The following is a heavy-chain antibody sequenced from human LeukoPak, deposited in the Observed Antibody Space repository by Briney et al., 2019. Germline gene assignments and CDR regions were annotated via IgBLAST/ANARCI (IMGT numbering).Heavy chain of an antibody. D-gene: IGHD7-27*01. CDR3: ARAAPLGTGLDY. V-gene: IGHV4-39*07. J-gene: IGHJ4*02. Sequence: SETLSLTCSVSGGSISNSNYYWGWIRQPPGKGLEWIGSIYYSGSTYYNPSLKSRVTISVDTSKNQFSLKLSSVTAADTAVYYCARAAPLGTGLDYWGQGTLVTVSS. CDR2: IYYSGST. CDR1: GGSISNSNYY.